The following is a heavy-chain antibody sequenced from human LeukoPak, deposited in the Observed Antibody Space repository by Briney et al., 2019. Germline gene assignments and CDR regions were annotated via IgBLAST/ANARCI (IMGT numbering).Heavy chain of an antibody. D-gene: IGHD2-15*01. CDR2: INPNSGGT. CDR3: ARRRAGYCSGGSCYSLGY. V-gene: IGHV1-2*02. CDR1: GYTFTGYY. J-gene: IGHJ4*02. Sequence: ASVKVSCKASGYTFTGYYMHWVRQAPGQGLEWMGWINPNSGGTNYAQKFQGRVTMTRDTSISTAYMELSRLRSDDTAVYYCARRRAGYCSGGSCYSLGYWGQGTLVTVSS.